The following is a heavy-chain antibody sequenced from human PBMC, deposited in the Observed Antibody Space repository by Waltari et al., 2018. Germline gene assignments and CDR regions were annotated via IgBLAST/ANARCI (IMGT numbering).Heavy chain of an antibody. D-gene: IGHD2-2*01. J-gene: IGHJ4*02. CDR2: INHSGST. CDR1: GGSFSGYY. CDR3: ARGPGSSTSRKFDY. V-gene: IGHV4-34*01. Sequence: QVQLQQWGAGLLKPSETLSLTCAVYGGSFSGYYWSWIRQPPGKGLEWIGEINHSGSTSYNPSLKSRVTISVDTSKNQFSLKLSSVTAADTAVYYCARGPGSSTSRKFDYWGQGTLVTVSS.